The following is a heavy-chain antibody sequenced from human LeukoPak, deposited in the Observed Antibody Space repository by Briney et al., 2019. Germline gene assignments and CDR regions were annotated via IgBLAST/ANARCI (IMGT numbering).Heavy chain of an antibody. D-gene: IGHD6-19*01. V-gene: IGHV1-8*03. Sequence: ASVKVSCKASGYTFTSYDINWVRQTTGQGLEWMGWMNPNSGNTGYAQKFQGRVTITRNTSISTAYMELSSLRSEDTAVYYCARVGSDSSGWRRFDYWGQGTLVTVSS. CDR2: MNPNSGNT. CDR3: ARVGSDSSGWRRFDY. CDR1: GYTFTSYD. J-gene: IGHJ4*02.